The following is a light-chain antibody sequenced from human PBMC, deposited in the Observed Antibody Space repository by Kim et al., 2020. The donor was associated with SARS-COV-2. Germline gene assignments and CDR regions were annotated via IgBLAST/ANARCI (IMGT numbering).Light chain of an antibody. J-gene: IGKJ2*01. Sequence: SASVGDSVTITCHASQDIRNFLNWLQHKPGKAPELLIYDASTLGAGVPSRFSGSGSGTDFTYPISSLQPEDIATYYCQHFDSLPYTFGQETKLEI. CDR2: DAS. V-gene: IGKV1-33*01. CDR3: QHFDSLPYT. CDR1: QDIRNF.